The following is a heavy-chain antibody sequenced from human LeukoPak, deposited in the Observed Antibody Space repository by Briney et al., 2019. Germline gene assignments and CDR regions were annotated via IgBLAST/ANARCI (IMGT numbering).Heavy chain of an antibody. J-gene: IGHJ4*02. V-gene: IGHV3-23*01. Sequence: GGSLRLSCGASGFTFSDYAMTWVRQAPGKGLEWVSDISGSGGSTYYADSVKGRFTISRDNSKNTLYLQMNSLRAEDTAVYYCAKTVAGGNSYHFDYWGQGTLVTVSS. CDR1: GFTFSDYA. CDR2: ISGSGGST. CDR3: AKTVAGGNSYHFDY. D-gene: IGHD6-19*01.